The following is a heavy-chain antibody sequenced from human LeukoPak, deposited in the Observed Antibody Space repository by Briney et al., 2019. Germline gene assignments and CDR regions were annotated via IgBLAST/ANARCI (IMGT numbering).Heavy chain of an antibody. Sequence: SETLSLTCAVYGGSFSGYYWSWIRQHPGKGLEWIGYIYYSGSTYYNPSLKSRVTISVDTSKNQFSLKLSSVTAADTAVYYCARARRGRFDYWGQGTLVTVSS. CDR2: IYYSGST. D-gene: IGHD3-10*01. J-gene: IGHJ4*02. CDR1: GGSFSGYY. CDR3: ARARRGRFDY. V-gene: IGHV4-31*11.